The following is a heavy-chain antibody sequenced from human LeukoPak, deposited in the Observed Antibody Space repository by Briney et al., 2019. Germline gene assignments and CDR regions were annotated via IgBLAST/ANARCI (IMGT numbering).Heavy chain of an antibody. J-gene: IGHJ6*02. D-gene: IGHD2-2*01. CDR2: ILYDGSNK. CDR1: GFTFGSYA. Sequence: GGSLRLSCAASGFTFGSYAMHWVRQAPGKGLEWVAVILYDGSNKYYADSVKGRFTISRDNSKNTLYLQMNSLRAEDTAVYYCAKDIVVVPAALEYYYGMDVWGQGTTVTVSS. V-gene: IGHV3-30*04. CDR3: AKDIVVVPAALEYYYGMDV.